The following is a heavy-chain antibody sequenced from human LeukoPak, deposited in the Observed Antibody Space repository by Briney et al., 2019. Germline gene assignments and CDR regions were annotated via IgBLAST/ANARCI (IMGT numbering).Heavy chain of an antibody. D-gene: IGHD2-2*01. V-gene: IGHV4-4*02. CDR3: ARGVTQSTPGFDY. Sequence: SETLSLTCAVSGGSISSSNWWSWVRQPPGKGLKWIGEIYHSGSTNYNPSLKSRVTISVDKSKNQFSLKLSSVTAADTAVYYCARGVTQSTPGFDYWGQGTLVTVSS. CDR2: IYHSGST. J-gene: IGHJ4*02. CDR1: GGSISSSNW.